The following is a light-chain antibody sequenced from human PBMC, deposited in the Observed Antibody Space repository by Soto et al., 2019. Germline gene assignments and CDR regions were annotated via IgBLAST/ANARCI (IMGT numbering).Light chain of an antibody. CDR1: QSFSTNY. V-gene: IGKV3-20*01. CDR3: QQYASSMVYT. J-gene: IGKJ2*01. CDR2: GAS. Sequence: EIELTQSPGTLSLSPGESATLSCRASQSFSTNYVAWYQHKAGQAPRLLIYGASTRATGIPDRFSGSGSGTNSTLTISRLEPEDFAVYYCQQYASSMVYTFGQGTKLEVK.